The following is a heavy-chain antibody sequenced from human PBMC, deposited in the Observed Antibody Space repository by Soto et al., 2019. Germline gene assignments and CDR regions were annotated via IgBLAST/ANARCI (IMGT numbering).Heavy chain of an antibody. CDR3: AKDGAWDGGGGES. Sequence: QVQLVQSGAELKKPGSSVKVSCSASGVTFSSYAFTWVRQAPGQGLEWMGNIIPVFRTSNYAQGFQGRLTIRADESTNTSYMELSSLRSEDTAVYLCAKDGAWDGGGGESWGQGTLVIVSS. CDR1: GVTFSSYA. J-gene: IGHJ4*02. D-gene: IGHD3-16*01. CDR2: IIPVFRTS. V-gene: IGHV1-69*18.